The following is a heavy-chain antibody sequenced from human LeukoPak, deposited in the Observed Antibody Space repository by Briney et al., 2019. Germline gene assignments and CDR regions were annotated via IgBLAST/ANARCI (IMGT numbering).Heavy chain of an antibody. J-gene: IGHJ6*03. V-gene: IGHV4-4*09. CDR2: IYTSGST. CDR1: GGSISSYY. D-gene: IGHD5-18*01. CDR3: ARLSHTAMVGYYYYYRHL. Sequence: SETLSLTCTVSGGSISSYYWSWIRQPPGKGLEWIGYIYTSGSTNYNPSLKSRVTISVDTSKNQFSLKLSSVTAADTAVYYCARLSHTAMVGYYYYYRHLWGKGTTLSVSS.